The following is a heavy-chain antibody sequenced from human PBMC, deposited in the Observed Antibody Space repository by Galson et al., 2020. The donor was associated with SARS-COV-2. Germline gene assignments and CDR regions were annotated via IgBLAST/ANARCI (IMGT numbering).Heavy chain of an antibody. CDR1: DGSISSYY. Sequence: ETSETLSLTCTVSDGSISSYYWSWIRQPPGKGLEWIGYIYYSGSTNYNPSLKSRVTISVDTSKNQYSLKLSSVTAADAAVYYCARGDTDYYDSSGEYYYFDYCGQGILVTVSS. CDR2: IYYSGST. CDR3: ARGDTDYYDSSGEYYYFDY. D-gene: IGHD3-22*01. J-gene: IGHJ4*02. V-gene: IGHV4-59*08.